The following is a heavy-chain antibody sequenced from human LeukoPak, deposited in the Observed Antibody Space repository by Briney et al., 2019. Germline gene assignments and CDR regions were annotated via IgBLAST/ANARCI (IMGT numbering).Heavy chain of an antibody. V-gene: IGHV4-34*01. J-gene: IGHJ4*02. CDR1: GGSFSGYY. CDR2: INHRGST. Sequence: SETLSLTCAVYGGSFSGYYWSWIRQPPGKGLEGIGEINHRGSTNYNPSLKSRVTISVDTSKNQFSLKLSSVTAADTAVYYCARGGWYYGSGGYDYWGQGTLVTVSS. D-gene: IGHD3-10*01. CDR3: ARGGWYYGSGGYDY.